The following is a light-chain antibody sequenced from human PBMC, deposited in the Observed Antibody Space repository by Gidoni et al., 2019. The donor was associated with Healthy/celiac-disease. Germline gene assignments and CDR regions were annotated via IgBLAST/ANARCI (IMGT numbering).Light chain of an antibody. J-gene: IGKJ2*03. CDR1: QSVSSSY. CDR2: GAS. CDR3: QQRAS. V-gene: IGKV3-20*01. Sequence: EIVLTQSPGTLSLSPGERATLSCRASQSVSSSYLAWYQQKPGQAPRLLIYGASSRATGIPARFSGSGSGTDFTLTISRLEPEDFAVYYCQQRASFGQXTKLEIK.